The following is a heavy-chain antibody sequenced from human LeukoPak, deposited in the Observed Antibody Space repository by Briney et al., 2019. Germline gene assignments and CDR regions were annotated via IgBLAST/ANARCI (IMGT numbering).Heavy chain of an antibody. D-gene: IGHD2-2*02. CDR3: ARGGYCSSTSCYSAGEGLKYNWFDP. CDR2: INHSGST. V-gene: IGHV4-34*01. Sequence: ETLSLTCAVYGGSFSGYYWSWIRQPPGKGLEWIGEINHSGSTNYNPSLKSRVTISVDTSKNQFSLKLSSVTAADTALYVCARGGYCSSTSCYSAGEGLKYNWFDPWGQGTLVTVSS. J-gene: IGHJ5*02. CDR1: GGSFSGYY.